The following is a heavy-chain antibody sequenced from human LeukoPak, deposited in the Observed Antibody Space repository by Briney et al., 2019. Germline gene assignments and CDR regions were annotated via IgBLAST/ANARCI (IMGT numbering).Heavy chain of an antibody. Sequence: GGSLRLSCAASGFTFSSYAMHWVRQAPGKGLEWVAVISYDGSNKYYADSVKGRFTISRDNSKNTLYLQMNSLRAEDTAVYYCARVPGIAVAGTGNWFDPWGQGTLVTVSS. V-gene: IGHV3-30-3*01. CDR3: ARVPGIAVAGTGNWFDP. J-gene: IGHJ5*02. D-gene: IGHD6-19*01. CDR2: ISYDGSNK. CDR1: GFTFSSYA.